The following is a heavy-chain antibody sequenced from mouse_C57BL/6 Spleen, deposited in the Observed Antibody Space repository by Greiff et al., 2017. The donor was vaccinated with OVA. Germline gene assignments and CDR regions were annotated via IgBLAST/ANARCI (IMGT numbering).Heavy chain of an antibody. CDR1: GYSFTGYY. CDR2: IIPSTGGT. D-gene: IGHD1-1*01. CDR3: AREPPLYYYGIGMGY. V-gene: IGHV1-42*01. J-gene: IGHJ4*01. Sequence: VQLKQSGPELVKPGASVKISCKASGYSFTGYYMHWVKQSPEKSLEWIGEIIPSTGGTTYNQKFKAKATLTVDKSSSTAYMQLKSLTSEDSAVYYCAREPPLYYYGIGMGYWGQVTSVTVSS.